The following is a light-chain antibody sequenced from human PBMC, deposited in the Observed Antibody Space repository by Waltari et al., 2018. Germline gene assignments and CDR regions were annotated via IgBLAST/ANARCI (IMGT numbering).Light chain of an antibody. J-gene: IGKJ2*01. CDR2: VAF. CDR3: QLRINWPPAYT. V-gene: IGKV3-11*01. CDR1: QSVSSS. Sequence: RASQSVSSSLDWYQQKPGQGPRLLIYVAFNRDTGIPARFSGSGSGTDFTLTISSLEPEDFAVYYCQLRINWPPAYTFGQGTKLEI.